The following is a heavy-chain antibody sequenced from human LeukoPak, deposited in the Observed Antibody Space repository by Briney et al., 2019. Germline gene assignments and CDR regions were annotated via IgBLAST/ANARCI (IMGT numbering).Heavy chain of an antibody. CDR2: IIPIFGTA. J-gene: IGHJ5*02. V-gene: IGHV1-69*13. D-gene: IGHD6-19*01. CDR1: GGTFSSYA. CDR3: AREYSSGWYGDWFDP. Sequence: SVKVSCKASGGTFSSYAISWVRQAPGQGLEWMGGIIPIFGTANYAQKFQGRVTITADESTSTAYMELSSLRSEDTAVYYCAREYSSGWYGDWFDPWGQGTLVTVSS.